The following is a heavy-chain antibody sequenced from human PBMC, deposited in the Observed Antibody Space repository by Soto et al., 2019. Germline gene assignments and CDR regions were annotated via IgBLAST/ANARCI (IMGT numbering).Heavy chain of an antibody. CDR2: IYYSGST. D-gene: IGHD5-18*01. Sequence: QVQLQESGPGLVKPSQTLSLTCTVSGDSIFGGDYYWSWIRQPPEKGLQWVGSIYYSGSTYYNPSLKTRVAISVDTSQNQFSLKLSSVTAADTAVYFCVRDVDSTILKPNDAFGIWGQGTMVTVSS. J-gene: IGHJ3*02. CDR3: VRDVDSTILKPNDAFGI. V-gene: IGHV4-30-4*01. CDR1: GDSIFGGDYY.